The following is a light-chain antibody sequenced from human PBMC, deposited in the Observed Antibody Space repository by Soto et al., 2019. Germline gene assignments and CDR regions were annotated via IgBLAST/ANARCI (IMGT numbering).Light chain of an antibody. CDR1: QSVSSSY. V-gene: IGKV3-20*01. J-gene: IGKJ3*01. Sequence: EIVLTQSPGTLSLSPGERATLSCRASQSVSSSYLAWYQQKPGQAPRLLIYGASSRATGIPDRFSGSGSGTSFTITISRLEAEDFAVYCCQQYGSSPPITFGPGTKVDIK. CDR2: GAS. CDR3: QQYGSSPPIT.